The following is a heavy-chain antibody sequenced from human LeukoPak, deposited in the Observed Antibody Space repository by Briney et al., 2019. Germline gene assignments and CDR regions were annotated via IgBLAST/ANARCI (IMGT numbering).Heavy chain of an antibody. CDR1: GGSISSSSYY. V-gene: IGHV4-39*01. J-gene: IGHJ4*02. Sequence: SETLSLTCTVSGGSISSSSYYWGWIRQPPGKGLEWIGSIYYSGSTYYNPSLKSRVTISVDTSKNQFSLKLSSVTAADTAVYYCARLGSGYFDWFFDYWGQGTLVTVSS. CDR3: ARLGSGYFDWFFDY. D-gene: IGHD3-9*01. CDR2: IYYSGST.